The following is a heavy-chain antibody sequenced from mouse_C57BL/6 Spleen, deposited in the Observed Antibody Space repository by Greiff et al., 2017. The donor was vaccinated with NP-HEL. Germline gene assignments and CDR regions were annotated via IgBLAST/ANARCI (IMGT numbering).Heavy chain of an antibody. CDR3: ARDDSYWYFDV. Sequence: VQLQQPGAELVMPGASVKLSCKASGYTFTSYWMHWVKQRPGQGLEWIGEIDPSDSYTNYNQKFKGKSTLTVDKSSSTAYMQLSSLTSEDSAVYYCARDDSYWYFDVWGTGTTVTISS. J-gene: IGHJ1*03. D-gene: IGHD2-3*01. CDR2: IDPSDSYT. V-gene: IGHV1-69*01. CDR1: GYTFTSYW.